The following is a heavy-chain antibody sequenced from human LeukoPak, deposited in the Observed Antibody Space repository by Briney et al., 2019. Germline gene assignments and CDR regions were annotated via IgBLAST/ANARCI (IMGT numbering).Heavy chain of an antibody. CDR2: IIPIFGTA. V-gene: IGHV1-69*13. CDR1: GGTFSSYA. Sequence: SVRVSCKASGGTFSSYAISWVRQAPGQGLEWMGGIIPIFGTASYAQKFQGRVTITADESTSTAYMELSSLRSEDTAVYYCARAGYDFWSGHNWFDPWGQGTLVTVSS. D-gene: IGHD3-3*01. CDR3: ARAGYDFWSGHNWFDP. J-gene: IGHJ5*02.